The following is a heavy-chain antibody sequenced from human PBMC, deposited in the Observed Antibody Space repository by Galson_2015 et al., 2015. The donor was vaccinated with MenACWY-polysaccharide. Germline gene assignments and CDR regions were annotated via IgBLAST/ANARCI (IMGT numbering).Heavy chain of an antibody. Sequence: SVKVSCKASGYTFTSYDINWVRQATGQGLEWMGWMNPNSGNTGYAQKFQGRVTTTRNTSISTAYMELSSLRSEDTAVYYCARVEKYSGSFYILYWGQGTLVTVSS. CDR1: GYTFTSYD. CDR2: MNPNSGNT. CDR3: ARVEKYSGSFYILY. V-gene: IGHV1-8*01. D-gene: IGHD1-26*01. J-gene: IGHJ4*02.